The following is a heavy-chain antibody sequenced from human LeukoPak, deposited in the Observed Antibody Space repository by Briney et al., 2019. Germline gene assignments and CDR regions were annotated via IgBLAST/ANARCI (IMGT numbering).Heavy chain of an antibody. J-gene: IGHJ6*02. Sequence: SETLSLTCAVYGGYFSGYYWSWIRQPPGKGLEWIGEINHSGSTNYNPSLKSRVTISVDTSKNQFSLKLSSVTAADTAVYYCARGRRYCSSTSCYPTSYGMDVWGQGTTVTVSS. V-gene: IGHV4-34*01. D-gene: IGHD2-2*01. CDR1: GGYFSGYY. CDR3: ARGRRYCSSTSCYPTSYGMDV. CDR2: INHSGST.